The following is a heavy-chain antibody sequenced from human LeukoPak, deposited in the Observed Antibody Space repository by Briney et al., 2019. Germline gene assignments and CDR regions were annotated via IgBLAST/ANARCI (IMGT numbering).Heavy chain of an antibody. V-gene: IGHV1-2*02. J-gene: IGHJ4*02. D-gene: IGHD1-1*01. CDR2: INPNSGGT. CDR1: GYTFTGYY. Sequence: GASVKVSCKASGYTFTGYYMHWVRQAPGQGLEWMGWINPNSGGTNYAQKFQGRVTMTRDTSIGTAYMELSRLRSDDTAVYYCARAIGTNWYYFDYWGQGTLVTVSS. CDR3: ARAIGTNWYYFDY.